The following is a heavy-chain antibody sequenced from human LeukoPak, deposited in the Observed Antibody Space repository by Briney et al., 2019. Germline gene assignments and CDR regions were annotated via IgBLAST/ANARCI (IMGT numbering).Heavy chain of an antibody. J-gene: IGHJ4*02. CDR3: AKQLGYCSDGSCYFPY. V-gene: IGHV3-23*01. CDR2: ISNNGGYT. Sequence: GGSMRLSCAASGFTFSSSAMSWVRQAPGKGLEWVSAISNNGGYTYYADSVQGRFTISRDNSKSTLCLQMNSLRAEDTAVYYCAKQLGYCSDGSCYFPYWGQGTLVTVSS. D-gene: IGHD2-15*01. CDR1: GFTFSSSA.